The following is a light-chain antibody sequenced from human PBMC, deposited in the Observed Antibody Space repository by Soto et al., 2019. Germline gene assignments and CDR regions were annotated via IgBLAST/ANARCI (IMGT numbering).Light chain of an antibody. CDR2: AAS. Sequence: DIQMTQSPSSLSASVEDRVIITCRASQSISNHLNWYQQKPGKAPKLLIFAASSLQSGVPSRFSGSGSATEYTLTISSLQPDDFATYYCQHYNSYSEAFGQGTKVDIK. V-gene: IGKV1-17*01. CDR1: QSISNH. J-gene: IGKJ1*01. CDR3: QHYNSYSEA.